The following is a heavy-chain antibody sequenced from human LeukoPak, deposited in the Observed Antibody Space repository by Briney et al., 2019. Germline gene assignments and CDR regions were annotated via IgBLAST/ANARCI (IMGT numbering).Heavy chain of an antibody. CDR3: ARDLWGSSRPPFDY. D-gene: IGHD3-16*02. CDR2: ISSSGGTI. V-gene: IGHV3-48*03. J-gene: IGHJ4*02. Sequence: GGSLRLSCAASGFTFSSYEMNWVRQAPGKGLEWVSYISSSGGTIYYADSVKGRFTISRANAKNSLYLQMNSVRVEDTAVYYCARDLWGSSRPPFDYWGQGTLVTVS. CDR1: GFTFSSYE.